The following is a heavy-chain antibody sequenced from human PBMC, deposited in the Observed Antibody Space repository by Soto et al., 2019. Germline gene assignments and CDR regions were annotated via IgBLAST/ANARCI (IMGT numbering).Heavy chain of an antibody. V-gene: IGHV4-30-2*01. CDR3: ARGQVVAAQH. CDR1: GGSISSGGYS. CDR2: IYHSGST. Sequence: PSETLSLTCAVSGGSISSGGYSWSWIRQPPGKGLEWIGYIYHSGSTYYNPSLKSRVTISVDRSKNQFSLKLSSVTAADTAVYYCARGQVVAAQHWGQGTLVTVSP. J-gene: IGHJ4*02. D-gene: IGHD2-15*01.